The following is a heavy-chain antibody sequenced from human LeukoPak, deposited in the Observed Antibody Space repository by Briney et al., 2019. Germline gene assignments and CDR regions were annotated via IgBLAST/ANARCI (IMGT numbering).Heavy chain of an antibody. J-gene: IGHJ6*03. D-gene: IGHD2-2*01. Sequence: SETLSLTCTVSGGSISSYYWSWIRQPPGKGLEWIGYIYYSGGTTYNPSLKSRVTMSVDTAKNQFSLKLRSVTAVDTAVYYCSRGDFCSSSNCYLRPMDVWGKGTTVTVSS. CDR3: SRGDFCSSSNCYLRPMDV. CDR1: GGSISSYY. CDR2: IYYSGGT. V-gene: IGHV4-59*01.